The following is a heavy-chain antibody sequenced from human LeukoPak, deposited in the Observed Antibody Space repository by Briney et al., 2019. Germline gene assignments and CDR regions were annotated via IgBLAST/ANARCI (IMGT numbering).Heavy chain of an antibody. CDR1: GGSFSSYA. Sequence: ASVTVSCKASGGSFSSYAINWVRQAPGQGLEWMGWINTNTGNPTYAQGFTGRFVFSLDTSVSTAYLQISSLKAEDTAVYYCASNGITIFGVVSGMDVWGQGTTVTVSS. V-gene: IGHV7-4-1*02. CDR3: ASNGITIFGVVSGMDV. CDR2: INTNTGNP. D-gene: IGHD3-3*01. J-gene: IGHJ6*02.